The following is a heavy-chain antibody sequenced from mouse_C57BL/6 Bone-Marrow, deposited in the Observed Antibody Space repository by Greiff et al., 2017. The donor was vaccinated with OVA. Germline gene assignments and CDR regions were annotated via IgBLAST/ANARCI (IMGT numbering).Heavy chain of an antibody. CDR2: IDPSDSYT. CDR1: GYTFTSYW. Sequence: QVQLQQSGAELVMPGASVKLSCKASGYTFTSYWMHWVKQRPGLGLEWIGEIDPSDSYTNYNQKFKGKSTLTVDKSSSTAYMQLSSLTSEDSAVYYCARQEIYYDYDGGFAYWGQGTLVTVSA. J-gene: IGHJ3*01. CDR3: ARQEIYYDYDGGFAY. V-gene: IGHV1-69*01. D-gene: IGHD2-4*01.